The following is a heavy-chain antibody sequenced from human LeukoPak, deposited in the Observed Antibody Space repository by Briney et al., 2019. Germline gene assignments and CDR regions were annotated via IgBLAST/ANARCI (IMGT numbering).Heavy chain of an antibody. V-gene: IGHV3-74*01. J-gene: IGHJ4*02. Sequence: GGSLRLSCAGSGLTFSSYYMHWVRQAPGKGLVWVSHINTDGGRTNYADSVKGRFTISRDNAKNMVYLQMNSLRAEDTAVYYCASDSAGPRMYEYWGQGTLVTVSS. CDR1: GLTFSSYY. CDR3: ASDSAGPRMYEY. D-gene: IGHD1-14*01. CDR2: INTDGGRT.